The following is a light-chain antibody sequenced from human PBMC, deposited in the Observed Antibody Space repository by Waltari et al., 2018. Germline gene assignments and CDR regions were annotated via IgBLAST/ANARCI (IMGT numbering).Light chain of an antibody. Sequence: DIQMTQSPSTLSASIGDRVTITCRASQRISSWLAWYQQKPGKAPKLLIDKASSLESGVPSRLRGSGSGTEFTLTISSLQPDDFASYFCQQYNRYPITFGQGTRLEIK. V-gene: IGKV1-5*03. CDR2: KAS. CDR3: QQYNRYPIT. J-gene: IGKJ5*01. CDR1: QRISSW.